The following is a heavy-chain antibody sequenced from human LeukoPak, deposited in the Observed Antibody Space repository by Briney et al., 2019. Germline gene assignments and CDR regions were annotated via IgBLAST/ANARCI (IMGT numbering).Heavy chain of an antibody. V-gene: IGHV3-30-3*01. CDR2: ISYDGSNK. Sequence: GRSLRLSCAASGFTFDDYAMHWVRQAPGKGLEWVAVISYDGSNKYYADSVKGRFTISRDNSKNTLYLQMNSLRAEDTAVYYCARDGRITIFGVVIIPPYYFDYWGQGTLVTVSS. D-gene: IGHD3-3*01. CDR3: ARDGRITIFGVVIIPPYYFDY. CDR1: GFTFDDYA. J-gene: IGHJ4*02.